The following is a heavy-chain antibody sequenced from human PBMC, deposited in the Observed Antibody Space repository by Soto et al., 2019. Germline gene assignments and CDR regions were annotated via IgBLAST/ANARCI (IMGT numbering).Heavy chain of an antibody. D-gene: IGHD3-10*01. CDR3: AREPVI. CDR2: VYYSGST. V-gene: IGHV4-61*08. Sequence: SETLSLTCAVSGGSISSGGYYWSWVRQPPGKGLEWIGYVYYSGSTNYNPSLKSRVTISVDTSKNQFSLKLSSVTAADTAVYYCAREPVIWGQGTLVTVSS. CDR1: GGSISSGGYY. J-gene: IGHJ4*02.